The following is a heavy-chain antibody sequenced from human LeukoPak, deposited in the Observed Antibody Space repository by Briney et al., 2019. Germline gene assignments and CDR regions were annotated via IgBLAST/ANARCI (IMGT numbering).Heavy chain of an antibody. J-gene: IGHJ4*02. CDR2: IKQDGSEE. V-gene: IGHV3-7*04. CDR3: ARAPDCTSTSCGGGFGY. Sequence: PGGSLRLSCAAAGFTFSRYWMTWVRQAPGKGLEWVANIKQDGSEEYYVDSVKGRFTISRDNAKNSLYLQMNSLRADDTAVYYCARAPDCTSTSCGGGFGYWGQGTLVTVSS. D-gene: IGHD2-2*01. CDR1: GFTFSRYW.